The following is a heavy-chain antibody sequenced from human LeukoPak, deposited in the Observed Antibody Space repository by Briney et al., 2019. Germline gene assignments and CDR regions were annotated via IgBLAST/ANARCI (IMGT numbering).Heavy chain of an antibody. CDR2: IKKDGSEK. V-gene: IGHV3-7*01. J-gene: IGHJ4*02. CDR1: GFTFSSYC. Sequence: GGSLRLSCAASGFTFSSYCMSWVRQAPGKGLEWVANIKKDGSEKYYVDSVKGRFTISRDNAKNSLYLQMNSLRAEDTAVYYCARDKSIMITFGGVIVSYWGQGTLVTVSS. D-gene: IGHD3-16*02. CDR3: ARDKSIMITFGGVIVSY.